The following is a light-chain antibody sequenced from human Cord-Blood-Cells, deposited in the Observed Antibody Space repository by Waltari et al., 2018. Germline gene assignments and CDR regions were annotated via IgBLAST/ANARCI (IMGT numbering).Light chain of an antibody. CDR2: DVS. CDR3: SSYTSSSTWV. J-gene: IGLJ3*02. Sequence: QSALPQPPSVSGPPGQSFTISCPGTSSDVGGYNYVPWYHQHPGKAPKLMIYDVSNRPSGVSNRFSGSKSGNTASLTISGLQAEDEADYYCSSYTSSSTWVFGGGTKLTVL. V-gene: IGLV2-14*01. CDR1: SSDVGGYNY.